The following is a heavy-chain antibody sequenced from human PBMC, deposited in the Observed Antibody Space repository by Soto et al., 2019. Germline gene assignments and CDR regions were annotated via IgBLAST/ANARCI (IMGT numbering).Heavy chain of an antibody. CDR3: AREELNCGGDCFAF. CDR2: IGTSGTNI. J-gene: IGHJ4*02. V-gene: IGHV3-48*03. D-gene: IGHD2-21*01. Sequence: EVQLVESGGGLVQPGRSLRLSCAASGFTFTSYEFNWVRQAPGKGLEWMSYIGTSGTNIYYADSVKGRFTVSRDNAKNALYLQMNSLRAEYTAIYYCAREELNCGGDCFAFWGQGALVTVSS. CDR1: GFTFTSYE.